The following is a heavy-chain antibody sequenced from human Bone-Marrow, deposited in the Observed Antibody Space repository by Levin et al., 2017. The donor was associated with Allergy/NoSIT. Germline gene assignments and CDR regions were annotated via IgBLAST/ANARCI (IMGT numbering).Heavy chain of an antibody. D-gene: IGHD3-16*01. CDR2: IYYTGST. Sequence: LRLSCTVTGGSISTGPYYWGWLRQHPEKGLEWIGYIYYTGSTYYNPSLRSRASISAETSKNQFSLNLSSVTAADTALYYCARVASPYSAGGIDNWGRGTLVTVSS. CDR1: GGSISTGPYY. CDR3: ARVASPYSAGGIDN. J-gene: IGHJ4*02. V-gene: IGHV4-31*03.